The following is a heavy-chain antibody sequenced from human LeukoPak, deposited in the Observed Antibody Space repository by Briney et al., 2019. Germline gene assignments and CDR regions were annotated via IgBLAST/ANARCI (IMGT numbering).Heavy chain of an antibody. CDR2: IGTAGDT. D-gene: IGHD1-1*01. J-gene: IGHJ4*02. CDR3: ARVAKERVGGVYYFDY. V-gene: IGHV3-13*01. Sequence: PGGSLRLSCAASGFTFSDDDMHWVRQAPGEGLEWVSAIGTAGDTYYTGSVKGRFTISRENAKNSLYLQMNSLRAGDTAVYYCARVAKERVGGVYYFDYWGQGTLVTVSS. CDR1: GFTFSDDD.